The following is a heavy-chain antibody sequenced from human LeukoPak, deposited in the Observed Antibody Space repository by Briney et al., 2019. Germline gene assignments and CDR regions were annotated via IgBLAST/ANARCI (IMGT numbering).Heavy chain of an antibody. V-gene: IGHV6-1*01. CDR1: GDRVSSNSAA. D-gene: IGHD1-26*01. J-gene: IGHJ3*02. Sequence: SQTLSLTCAISGDRVSSNSAAWNWIRQSPSGGLEWLGRTYYRSKWYNDYAVSVKSRITINPDTSKNQFSLQLNSVTPEDTAVYYCARAELQIDKDAFDIWGQGTMVTVSS. CDR2: TYYRSKWYN. CDR3: ARAELQIDKDAFDI.